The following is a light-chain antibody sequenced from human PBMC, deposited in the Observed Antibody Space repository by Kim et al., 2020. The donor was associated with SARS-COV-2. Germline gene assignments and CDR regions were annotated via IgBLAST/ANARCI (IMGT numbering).Light chain of an antibody. J-gene: IGLJ2*01. CDR1: SIGSKS. CDR3: QVWDSSSDHRVV. Sequence: SYELTQPHSVSVAPGKTARVSCGGNSIGSKSVHWYQQKSGQAPLLVISYDSDRPSGIPERFSGSNSGNTATLTISRVEAGDEADYYCQVWDSSSDHRVVFGGGTQLTVL. V-gene: IGLV3-21*04. CDR2: YDS.